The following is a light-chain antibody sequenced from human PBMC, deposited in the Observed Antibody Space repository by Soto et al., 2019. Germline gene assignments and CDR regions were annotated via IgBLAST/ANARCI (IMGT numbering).Light chain of an antibody. CDR2: EVT. J-gene: IGLJ3*02. CDR1: SSDVGGYNY. CDR3: SRYAASNHFSFV. Sequence: QSVLTQPPSAAGSPGQSVTISCTGTSSDVGGYNYVSWYQQYPGRAPQLMIYEVTKRPSGVPDRFSGSKSGNTASLTVSGLQAEDEAYYYRSRYAASNHFSFVSGGGTKVTVL. V-gene: IGLV2-8*01.